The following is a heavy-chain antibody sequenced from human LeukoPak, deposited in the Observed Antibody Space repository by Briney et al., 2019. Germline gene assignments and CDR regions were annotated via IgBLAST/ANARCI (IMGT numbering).Heavy chain of an antibody. CDR1: GYSISSGYY. J-gene: IGHJ4*02. D-gene: IGHD4-11*01. CDR3: ARLTKGNFDY. V-gene: IGHV4-38-2*02. Sequence: SETLSLTCTVSGYSISSGYYWGWIRQPPGKGLEWIGTIHHSGSTNYNPSLKSRVSISVDTSKNQFSLKLSSVTAADTAVYYCARLTKGNFDYWGQGTLVTVSS. CDR2: IHHSGST.